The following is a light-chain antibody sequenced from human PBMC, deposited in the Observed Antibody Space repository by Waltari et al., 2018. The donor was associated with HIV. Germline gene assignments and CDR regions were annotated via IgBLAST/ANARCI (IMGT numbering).Light chain of an antibody. V-gene: IGLV2-8*01. CDR2: EVS. Sequence: QSALTQPPSASGSPGQSVTISCTGTSSDLGGYNYVSWYQQHPGKAPKLLIYEVSKRPSGVPNRFSGSKSGNPASLTVSGLQAEDEADYYCSSYAGSNNKVFGGGTKLTVL. CDR1: SSDLGGYNY. CDR3: SSYAGSNNKV. J-gene: IGLJ3*02.